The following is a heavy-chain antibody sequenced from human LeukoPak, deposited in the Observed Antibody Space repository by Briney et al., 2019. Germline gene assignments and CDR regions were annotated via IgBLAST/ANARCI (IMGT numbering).Heavy chain of an antibody. CDR2: IFYSGST. Sequence: SSETLSLTCTVSGGSISSYYWSWLRQPPGKGLEWIGYIFYSGSTNYNPSLKSRVTISVDTSKNQFSLKLSSVPAADTAVYYCARHSDTGMLTGFDYWGQGTLVTVSS. J-gene: IGHJ4*02. D-gene: IGHD5-18*01. CDR1: GGSISSYY. CDR3: ARHSDTGMLTGFDY. V-gene: IGHV4-59*08.